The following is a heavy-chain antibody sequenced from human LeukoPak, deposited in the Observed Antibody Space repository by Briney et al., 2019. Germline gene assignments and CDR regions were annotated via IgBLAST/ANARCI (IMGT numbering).Heavy chain of an antibody. CDR2: ISSCSSYI. V-gene: IGHV3-21*01. CDR1: GFTFSSYA. J-gene: IGHJ5*02. Sequence: GRSLRLSCAASGFTFSSYAMHWVRQAPGKGLEWVSSISSCSSYIYYADSVKGRFTIPRDNAKNSLYLQMNSLRAEDTAVYYCARDSGSNWFDPWGQGTLVTVSS. D-gene: IGHD3-10*01. CDR3: ARDSGSNWFDP.